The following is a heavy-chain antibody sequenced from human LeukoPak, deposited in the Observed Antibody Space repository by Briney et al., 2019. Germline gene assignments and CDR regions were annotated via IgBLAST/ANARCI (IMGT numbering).Heavy chain of an antibody. CDR1: SGSISSYY. CDR2: IYYSGST. J-gene: IGHJ4*02. D-gene: IGHD3-22*01. CDR3: ARGYYYDSSKVPPGY. V-gene: IGHV4-59*08. Sequence: SETLSLTCTVSSGSISSYYWSWIRQPPGKGLEWIGYIYYSGSTNYNPSLKSRVTISVDTSKNQFSLKLSSVTAADTAVYYCARGYYYDSSKVPPGYWGQGTLVTVSS.